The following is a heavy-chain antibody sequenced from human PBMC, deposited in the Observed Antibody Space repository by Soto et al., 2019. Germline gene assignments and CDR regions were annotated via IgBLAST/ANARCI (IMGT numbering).Heavy chain of an antibody. V-gene: IGHV4-39*01. Sequence: QLQLQESGPGLVKPSETLSLTCTVSGGSISSSSYYWGWIRQPPGKGLEWIGSIYYSGSTYYNPSRKSRVTISVDTSMNQFSLRLSSVTAADAALYYCARHVQTIVVVVAASDDAFDIWGQGTMVTVSS. CDR1: GGSISSSSYY. CDR3: ARHVQTIVVVVAASDDAFDI. D-gene: IGHD2-15*01. CDR2: IYYSGST. J-gene: IGHJ3*02.